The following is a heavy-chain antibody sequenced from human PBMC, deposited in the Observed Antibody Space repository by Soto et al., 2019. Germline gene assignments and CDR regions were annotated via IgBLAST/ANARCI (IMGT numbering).Heavy chain of an antibody. D-gene: IGHD2-2*01. CDR1: GGTFNNYA. J-gene: IGHJ4*02. CDR2: ISPMFGKA. V-gene: IGHV1-69*01. CDR3: AREVEVHTPVFGY. Sequence: QVQLVQSGAEVKRPGSSVKVSCKASGGTFNNYAINWVRQAPGQGLEWMGDISPMFGKANYAQKFQGRVKTPADDSTATAYLELSSQRSEHTALYYCAREVEVHTPVFGYWGQGSLVTVSS.